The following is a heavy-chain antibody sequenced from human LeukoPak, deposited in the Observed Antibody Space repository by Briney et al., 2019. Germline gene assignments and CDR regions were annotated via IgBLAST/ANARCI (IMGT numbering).Heavy chain of an antibody. J-gene: IGHJ3*02. V-gene: IGHV3-23*01. CDR2: ISPSGGIT. CDR3: AKKKANAFDI. CDR1: GFTFSSYT. Sequence: GGSLRLSCAASGFTFSSYTMNWVRQAPGKGLEWVSGISPSGGITYYTDSVRGRFTISRDNSKNTVSLQMNSLRGEDTAVYYCAKKKANAFDIWGQGTMVTVSS. D-gene: IGHD4/OR15-4a*01.